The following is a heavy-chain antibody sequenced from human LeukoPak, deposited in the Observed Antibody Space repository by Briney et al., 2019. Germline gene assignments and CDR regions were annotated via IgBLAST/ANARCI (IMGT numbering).Heavy chain of an antibody. CDR3: ARDQGVVPAAIDYFDY. D-gene: IGHD2-2*02. Sequence: SETLSLTCTVSGGSISSYYWSWIRQPAGKGLEWIGRIYTSGSTNYNPSLKSRVTMSVDTSKNQFSLKLSSVTDADTAVYYCARDQGVVPAAIDYFDYWGQGTLVTVSS. V-gene: IGHV4-4*07. CDR1: GGSISSYY. J-gene: IGHJ4*02. CDR2: IYTSGST.